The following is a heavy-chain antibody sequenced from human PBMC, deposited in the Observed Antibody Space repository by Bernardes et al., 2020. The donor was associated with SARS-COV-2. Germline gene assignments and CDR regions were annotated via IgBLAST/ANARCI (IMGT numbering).Heavy chain of an antibody. CDR3: AKYSDVDTAMVSLGYYYYYGMDV. CDR1: GFTFSSYA. J-gene: IGHJ6*02. V-gene: IGHV3-23*01. Sequence: GGSLRLSCAASGFTFSSYAMSWVRQAPGKGLEWVSAISGSGGSTYYADSVKGRFTISRDNSKNTLYLQMNSLRAEDTAVYYRAKYSDVDTAMVSLGYYYYYGMDVWGQGTTVTVSS. D-gene: IGHD5-18*01. CDR2: ISGSGGST.